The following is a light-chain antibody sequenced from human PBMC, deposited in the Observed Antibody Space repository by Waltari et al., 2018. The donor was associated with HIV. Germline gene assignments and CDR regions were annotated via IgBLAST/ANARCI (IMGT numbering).Light chain of an antibody. J-gene: IGLJ3*02. CDR3: SACDSSLTAWV. V-gene: IGLV10-54*01. CDR2: RNN. Sequence: QAGLAQPPSVSKGLGQTATLSCTGNSNNVGYQGAAWLQQHQGHPPKLLSYRNNDRPSGISERLSASRSGNAASLTITGRQPEDEADYYCSACDSSLTAWVFGGGTKLTVL. CDR1: SNNVGYQG.